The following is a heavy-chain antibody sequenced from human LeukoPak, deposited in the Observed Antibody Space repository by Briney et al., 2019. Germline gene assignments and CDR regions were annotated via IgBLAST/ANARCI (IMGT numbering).Heavy chain of an antibody. D-gene: IGHD1-1*01. J-gene: IGHJ6*03. V-gene: IGHV2-70*11. CDR3: ARIPQELTEGGSFYYYMDV. CDR2: IDWDDDK. Sequence: ESGPALVKPTQTLTLTCTFSGFSLSTSGMCVSWIRQPPGKALEWLARIDWDDDKYYSTSLKTRLTISKDTSKNQVVLTMTNMDPVDTATYYCARIPQELTEGGSFYYYMDVWGKGTTVTVSS. CDR1: GFSLSTSGMC.